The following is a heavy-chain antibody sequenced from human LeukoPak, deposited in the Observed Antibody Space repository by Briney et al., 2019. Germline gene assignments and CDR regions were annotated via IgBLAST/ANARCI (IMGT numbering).Heavy chain of an antibody. Sequence: ASVKVSCKASGYTFTSYGISWVRQAPGQGLEWMGWISAYNGNTNYAQKLQDRVTMTTDTSTSTAYMELRSLRSDDTAVYYCARSRDFWSGSSNWFDPWGQGTLVTVSS. V-gene: IGHV1-18*01. J-gene: IGHJ5*02. D-gene: IGHD3-3*01. CDR3: ARSRDFWSGSSNWFDP. CDR1: GYTFTSYG. CDR2: ISAYNGNT.